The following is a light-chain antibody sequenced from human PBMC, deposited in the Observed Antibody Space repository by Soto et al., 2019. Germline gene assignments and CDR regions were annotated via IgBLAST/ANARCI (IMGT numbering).Light chain of an antibody. CDR1: SSDVGGYNY. Sequence: QSALTQHASMSGSPGQSISISCTGTSSDVGGYNYVSWYQQHPGKAPELMIYDVSSRPSGVSNRFSGSKSGNTASLTISGLQAEDEADYYCTSYTSRSTYVFGTGTKLTVL. CDR3: TSYTSRSTYV. J-gene: IGLJ1*01. CDR2: DVS. V-gene: IGLV2-14*01.